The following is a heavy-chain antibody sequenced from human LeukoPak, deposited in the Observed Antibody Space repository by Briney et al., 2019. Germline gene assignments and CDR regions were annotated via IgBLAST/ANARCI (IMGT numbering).Heavy chain of an antibody. CDR1: GFTVSSNY. CDR2: IYSGGST. CDR3: AREKTAYCGGDCYSGGAFDI. J-gene: IGHJ3*02. D-gene: IGHD2-21*02. Sequence: GGSLRLSCAASGFTVSSNYMSWVRQAPGKGLEWVSVIYSGGSTYYADSVKGRFTISRDNSKNTLYLQMNSLRAEDTAVYYCAREKTAYCGGDCYSGGAFDIWGQGTMVTVSS. V-gene: IGHV3-66*01.